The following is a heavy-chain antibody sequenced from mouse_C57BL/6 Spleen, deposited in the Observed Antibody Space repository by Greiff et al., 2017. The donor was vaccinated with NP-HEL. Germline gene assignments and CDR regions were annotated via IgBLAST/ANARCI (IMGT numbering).Heavy chain of an antibody. CDR1: GYAFTNYL. V-gene: IGHV1-54*01. CDR3: ARGVGLLRYPDY. Sequence: QVQLKQSGAELVRPGTSVKVSCKASGYAFTNYLIEWVKQRPGQGLEWIGVINPGSGGTNYNEKFKGKATLTADKSSSTAYMQLSSLTSEDSAVYFCARGVGLLRYPDYWGQGTTLTVSS. CDR2: INPGSGGT. D-gene: IGHD1-1*01. J-gene: IGHJ2*01.